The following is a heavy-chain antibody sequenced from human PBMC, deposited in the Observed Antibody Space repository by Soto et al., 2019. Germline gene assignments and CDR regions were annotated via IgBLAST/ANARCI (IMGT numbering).Heavy chain of an antibody. J-gene: IGHJ6*03. D-gene: IGHD4-17*01. V-gene: IGHV4-39*01. CDR3: ASLGLLTTEKEAYLDV. CDR1: GGSISSSSYY. CDR2: IYYSGST. Sequence: SETLSLTCTVSGGSISSSSYYWGWIRQPPGKGLEWIGSIYYSGSTYYNPSLKSRVTISVDTSKNQFSLKLSSVTAADTAVYYCASLGLLTTEKEAYLDVWGKGTTVTVSS.